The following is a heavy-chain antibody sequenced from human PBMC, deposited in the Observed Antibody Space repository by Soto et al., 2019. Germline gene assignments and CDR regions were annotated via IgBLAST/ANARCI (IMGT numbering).Heavy chain of an antibody. CDR2: ISNNGSNK. J-gene: IGHJ4*02. CDR1: GFTFCSYS. CDR3: AKELWFGELFPPCDY. D-gene: IGHD3-10*01. Sequence: GGSLRLCCAACGFTFCSYSMNGVRQAPGKGLEWVSFISNNGSNKYYADSVKGRFTISRDNSKNTLYLQMNSLRAEDTAVYYCAKELWFGELFPPCDYWGQGTLVTVSS. V-gene: IGHV3-30*02.